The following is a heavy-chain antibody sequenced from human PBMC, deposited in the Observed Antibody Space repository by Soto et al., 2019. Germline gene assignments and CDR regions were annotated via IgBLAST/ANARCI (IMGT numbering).Heavy chain of an antibody. Sequence: EVHLLESGGGLVQPGGSLRLSCAASAFMFRNYAMSWVRQAPGKGLEWVSTISLGGANTHYADSVKGRFTISRDNSKNSLYLEMNNLRGEHTAVYYCAQDPSTGYADHWGQGTLVTVSS. J-gene: IGHJ4*02. D-gene: IGHD3-9*01. CDR3: AQDPSTGYADH. CDR1: AFMFRNYA. CDR2: ISLGGANT. V-gene: IGHV3-23*01.